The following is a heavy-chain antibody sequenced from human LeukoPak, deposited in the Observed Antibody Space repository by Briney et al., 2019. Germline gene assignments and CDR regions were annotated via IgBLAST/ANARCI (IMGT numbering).Heavy chain of an antibody. J-gene: IGHJ4*02. V-gene: IGHV1-2*02. Sequence: ASVKVSCRTSGYIFTANFIHWVRQAPGQGLEWMGWISPTNGDTRYAQKFQGRVAMTRDTSISTGYMELSRLRSDDTAVYYCVRDGLHWDYDYWDQGTLVAVSS. CDR2: ISPTNGDT. CDR1: GYIFTANF. CDR3: VRDGLHWDYDY. D-gene: IGHD1-7*01.